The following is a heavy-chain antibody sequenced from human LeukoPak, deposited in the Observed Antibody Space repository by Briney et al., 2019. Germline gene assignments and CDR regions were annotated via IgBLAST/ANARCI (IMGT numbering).Heavy chain of an antibody. Sequence: GASVKVSCKASGGTFSSYAISWVRQAPGQGLEWMGRIIPIFGTANYAQKFQGRVTITTDESTSTAYMELSSLRSEDTAAYYCARTKWELRHDAFDIWGQGTMVTVSS. CDR2: IIPIFGTA. V-gene: IGHV1-69*05. D-gene: IGHD1-26*01. J-gene: IGHJ3*02. CDR3: ARTKWELRHDAFDI. CDR1: GGTFSSYA.